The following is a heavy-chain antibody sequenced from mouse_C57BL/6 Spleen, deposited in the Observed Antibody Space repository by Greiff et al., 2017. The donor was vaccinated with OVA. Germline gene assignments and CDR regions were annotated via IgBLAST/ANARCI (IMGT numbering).Heavy chain of an antibody. V-gene: IGHV2-9-1*01. J-gene: IGHJ4*01. CDR3: ARTGSSGYGNYAMDY. D-gene: IGHD3-2*02. CDR1: GFSLTSYA. CDR2: IWTGGGT. Sequence: VKLMESGPGLVAPSQSLSITCTVSGFSLTSYAISWVRQPPGKGLEWLGVIWTGGGTNYNSALKSRLSISKDNSKSQVFLKMNSLQTDDTARYYCARTGSSGYGNYAMDYWGQGTSVTVSS.